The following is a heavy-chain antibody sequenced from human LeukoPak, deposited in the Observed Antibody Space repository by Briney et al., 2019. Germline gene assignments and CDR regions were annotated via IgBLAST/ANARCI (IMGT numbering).Heavy chain of an antibody. CDR1: GFTFSSYV. CDR3: ARAGSVTSPVDY. D-gene: IGHD2-21*02. V-gene: IGHV3-21*01. J-gene: IGHJ4*02. CDR2: IRSSSSSI. Sequence: PGGSLRLSCAATGFTFSSYVMNWVRQAPGKGREWVSAIRSSSSSIYYADSVKGRFTISSDNSKNSLYLQMNSLTAEDTAVYYCARAGSVTSPVDYWGRGTLVFVSS.